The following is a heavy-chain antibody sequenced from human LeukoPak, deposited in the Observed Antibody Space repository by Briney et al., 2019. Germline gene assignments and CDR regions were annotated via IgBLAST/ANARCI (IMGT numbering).Heavy chain of an antibody. Sequence: PGGSLRLSCAASGFTFSNAWMSWVRQAPGKGLEWVGRTKSKTDGGTTDYAAPVKGRFTISRDDSKNTLYLQMNSLKTEDTAVYYCRYSYGYYWGQGTLVTVSS. V-gene: IGHV3-15*01. J-gene: IGHJ4*02. CDR2: TKSKTDGGTT. CDR1: GFTFSNAW. D-gene: IGHD5-18*01. CDR3: RYSYGYY.